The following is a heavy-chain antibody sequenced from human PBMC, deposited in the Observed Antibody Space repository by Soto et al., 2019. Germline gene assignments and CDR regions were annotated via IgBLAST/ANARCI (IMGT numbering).Heavy chain of an antibody. J-gene: IGHJ4*02. CDR3: TKSRGVAGRPLYD. D-gene: IGHD6-6*01. CDR2: ITWNSDSL. Sequence: EVQLVESGGGLVQPGRSLRLSCAASGFIFEDYAMHWVRQAPGKGLEWVSSITWNSDSLAYTGSVKGRFTISRDNAKNSLYLEMDSLRPEDTALYFCTKSRGVAGRPLYDWGQGTFVTVSS. V-gene: IGHV3-9*01. CDR1: GFIFEDYA.